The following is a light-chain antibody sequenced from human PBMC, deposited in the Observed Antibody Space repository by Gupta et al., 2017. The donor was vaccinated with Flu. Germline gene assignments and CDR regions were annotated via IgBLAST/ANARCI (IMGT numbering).Light chain of an antibody. V-gene: IGKV3-20*01. CDR1: ESVNRNF. Sequence: GTLSLSPGERVTLSCRASESVNRNFLVWYQQKPGQAPRLLIYGTSNRAPGIPDRFSGGGSGTDFTLTINRLEPEDFGFFYCHQDETAPYTFGQGTKMEIK. CDR3: HQDETAPYT. CDR2: GTS. J-gene: IGKJ2*01.